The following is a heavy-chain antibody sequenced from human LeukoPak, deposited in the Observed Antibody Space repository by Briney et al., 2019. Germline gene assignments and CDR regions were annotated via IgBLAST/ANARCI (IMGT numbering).Heavy chain of an antibody. Sequence: PGGSLRLSCGASVFTMSTYWMRWVRQAPGKGLEWVANIKQDGTEKYYVDSVKGRFTISRDNAKNSVYLQMSSLSVEDTAVYYCAREMGLSDAFDFWGQGTMVTVSS. CDR2: IKQDGTEK. J-gene: IGHJ3*01. CDR1: VFTMSTYW. V-gene: IGHV3-7*01. D-gene: IGHD1-26*01. CDR3: AREMGLSDAFDF.